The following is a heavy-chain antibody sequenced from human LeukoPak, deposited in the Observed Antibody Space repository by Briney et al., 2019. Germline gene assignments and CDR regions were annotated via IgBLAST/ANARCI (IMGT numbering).Heavy chain of an antibody. CDR1: GFTFRSYG. Sequence: TGGSLRLSCAASGFTFRSYGMSWVRQAPGKGLEWVSSISSSSYIYYADSVKGRFTISRDNAKNSLYLQMNSLRAEDTAVYYCARDRTDYYDSSGYIIDYWGQGTLVTVSS. V-gene: IGHV3-21*01. J-gene: IGHJ4*02. CDR3: ARDRTDYYDSSGYIIDY. CDR2: ISSSSYI. D-gene: IGHD3-22*01.